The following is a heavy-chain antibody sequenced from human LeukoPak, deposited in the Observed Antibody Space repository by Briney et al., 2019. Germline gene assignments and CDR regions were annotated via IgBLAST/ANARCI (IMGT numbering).Heavy chain of an antibody. CDR3: AKDEGFSVTGGYYFDS. Sequence: GGSLRLSCAASGFTFSSYAMSWVRQAPGKGLEWISAIGASGAGTYYADSVKGRFTISKDKSKNTLFLQMDTLRAEDTAIYYCAKDEGFSVTGGYYFDSWGQGTLVTVSS. D-gene: IGHD3-3*01. V-gene: IGHV3-23*01. CDR1: GFTFSSYA. J-gene: IGHJ4*02. CDR2: IGASGAGT.